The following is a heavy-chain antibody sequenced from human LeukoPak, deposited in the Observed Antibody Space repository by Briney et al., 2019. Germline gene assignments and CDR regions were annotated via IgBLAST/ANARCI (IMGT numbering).Heavy chain of an antibody. CDR1: GFTFSSYT. CDR3: ARGGVNYGFDY. Sequence: GGSLRLSCAASGFTFSSYTMNWVRQAPGKGLEWVSFITSSSSTIYYADSVKGRFTISRDNAKNSLFLQMNSLRTEDTAVYYCARGGVNYGFDYWGQGTLVTVST. CDR2: ITSSSSTI. D-gene: IGHD3-10*01. J-gene: IGHJ4*02. V-gene: IGHV3-48*01.